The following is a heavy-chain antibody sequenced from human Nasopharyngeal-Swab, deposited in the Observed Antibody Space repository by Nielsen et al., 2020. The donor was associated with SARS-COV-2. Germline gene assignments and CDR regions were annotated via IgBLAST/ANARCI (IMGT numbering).Heavy chain of an antibody. CDR3: AREGITYYYGSGSYYSDY. J-gene: IGHJ4*02. CDR2: ISAYNGNT. D-gene: IGHD3-10*01. Sequence: ASVKVSCKASGYTFASYGISWVRQAPGQGLEWMGWISAYNGNTNYAQKLQGRVTMTTGTSTSTAYMELRSLRSDDTAVYYCAREGITYYYGSGSYYSDYWGQGTLVTVSS. V-gene: IGHV1-18*01. CDR1: GYTFASYG.